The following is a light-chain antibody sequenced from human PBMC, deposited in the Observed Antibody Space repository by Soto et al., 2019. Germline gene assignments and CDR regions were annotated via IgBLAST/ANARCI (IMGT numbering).Light chain of an antibody. J-gene: IGLJ2*01. CDR3: CSYAGSSTWV. V-gene: IGLV2-23*01. Sequence: QSALTQPASVSGSPGQSITISCTGTSSDVGSYNLVSWYQQHPGKAPKLMIYEGSKRPSGVSNRFSGSKSGNTASLTISGLQAEDEADYYCCSYAGSSTWVFGGGTKXTVL. CDR2: EGS. CDR1: SSDVGSYNL.